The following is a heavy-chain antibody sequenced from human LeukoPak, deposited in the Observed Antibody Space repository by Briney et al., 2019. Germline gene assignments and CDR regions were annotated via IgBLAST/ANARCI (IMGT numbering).Heavy chain of an antibody. V-gene: IGHV4-59*01. CDR3: AREGGDSSGYYSWFDP. CDR1: GGSISSYY. Sequence: SETLSLTCTVSGGSISSYYWSWVRQPPGKGLEWIGYIYYSGSTNYNPSLKSRVTISVDTSKNQFSLKLSSVTAADTAVYYCAREGGDSSGYYSWFDPWGQGTLVTVPS. J-gene: IGHJ5*02. D-gene: IGHD3-22*01. CDR2: IYYSGST.